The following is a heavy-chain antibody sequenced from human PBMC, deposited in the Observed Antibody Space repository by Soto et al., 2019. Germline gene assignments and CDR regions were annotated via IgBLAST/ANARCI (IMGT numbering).Heavy chain of an antibody. J-gene: IGHJ4*02. D-gene: IGHD2-2*03. CDR3: AREGNLGRWIQPLAS. CDR1: GSSISSYS. Sequence: PSEILSLTCTVSGSSISSYSWSWIRQPPGKGLEWIGNIHYNGNTKYSPSLKSRVTMSVDTSKNHFSLKLISVTTADTAVYFCAREGNLGRWIQPLASWGRGTLVTVSS. CDR2: IHYNGNT. V-gene: IGHV4-59*01.